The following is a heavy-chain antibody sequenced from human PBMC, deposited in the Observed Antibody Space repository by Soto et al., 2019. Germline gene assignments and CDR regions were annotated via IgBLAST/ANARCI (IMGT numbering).Heavy chain of an antibody. CDR2: ISSSSSTR. V-gene: IGHV3-48*02. D-gene: IGHD2-21*02. J-gene: IGHJ2*01. CDR1: GFTFSSSG. CDR3: ARDAYCGADCYSANYRCFDL. Sequence: EVQLVESGGGLVQPGGSLRLSCASSGFTFSSSGMNWVRQAPGKGLEWVSYISSSSSTRYFADSVKGRFTISRDNAKNSLFLQMNSLRDEDTAVYYCARDAYCGADCYSANYRCFDLWGRGTLVTVSS.